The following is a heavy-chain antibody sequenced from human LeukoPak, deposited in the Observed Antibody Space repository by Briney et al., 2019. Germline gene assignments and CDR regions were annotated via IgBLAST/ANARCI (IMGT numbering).Heavy chain of an antibody. Sequence: GESLRLSCAASGFIFSNYVMHWVRQPPGKGLEWVAVISYDGSNKYYADSVKGRFTISRDNSKNTLYLQMNSLRAEDTAVYYCARGWDRDCTSTSCSIAYNWGQGTLVSVSS. CDR3: ARGWDRDCTSTSCSIAYN. CDR2: ISYDGSNK. V-gene: IGHV3-30-3*01. CDR1: GFIFSNYV. J-gene: IGHJ4*02. D-gene: IGHD2-2*01.